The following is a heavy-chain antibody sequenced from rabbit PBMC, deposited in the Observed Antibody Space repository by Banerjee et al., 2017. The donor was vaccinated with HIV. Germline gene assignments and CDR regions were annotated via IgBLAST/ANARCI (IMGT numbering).Heavy chain of an antibody. V-gene: IGHV1S43*01. Sequence: QEQLVEYGGDLVQPEGSLTLTCKASGLDFSSSYWICWVRQAPGKGLEWIGCIYIGSGSTWYATWVNGRFTISRSTSLNTVTLQMTSLTAADTATYFCARGTWVMNSGYLGYFKLWGPGTLVTVS. CDR3: ARGTWVMNSGYLGYFKL. CDR1: GLDFSSSYW. J-gene: IGHJ4*01. D-gene: IGHD1-1*01. CDR2: IYIGSGST.